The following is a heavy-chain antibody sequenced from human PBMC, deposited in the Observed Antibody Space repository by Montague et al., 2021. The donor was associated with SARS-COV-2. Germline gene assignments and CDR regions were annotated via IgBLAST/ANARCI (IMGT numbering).Heavy chain of an antibody. J-gene: IGHJ4*02. Sequence: SLRLSCAASGFTFSPYWMTWVRQAPGKGLEWVANIKQDGSAQYYXXSVRVLFTVSRDNAKKSLFLQMNSLRAEDTAVYFCARDPVEQQQLVHSLDYWGQGTLVIVSS. CDR3: ARDPVEQQQLVHSLDY. V-gene: IGHV3-7*01. CDR1: GFTFSPYW. CDR2: IKQDGSAQ. D-gene: IGHD6-13*01.